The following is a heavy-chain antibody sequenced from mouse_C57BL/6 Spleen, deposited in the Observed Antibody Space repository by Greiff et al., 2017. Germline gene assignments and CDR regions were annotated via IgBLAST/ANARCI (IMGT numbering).Heavy chain of an antibody. CDR1: GYSITSGYY. J-gene: IGHJ4*01. Sequence: EVQLQESGPGLVKPSQSLSLTCSVTGYSITSGYYWNWIRQFPGNKLEWMGYISYDGSNNYNPSLKNRISITRDTSKNQFFRKLKSVTTEDTATYYCARDASLLRGAMDYWGQGTSVTVSS. CDR3: ARDASLLRGAMDY. V-gene: IGHV3-6*01. D-gene: IGHD1-2*01. CDR2: ISYDGSN.